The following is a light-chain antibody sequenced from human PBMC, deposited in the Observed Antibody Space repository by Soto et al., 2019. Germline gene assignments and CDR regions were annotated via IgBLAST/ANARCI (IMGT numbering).Light chain of an antibody. CDR2: DVN. CDR3: NSYTISSAFPLYG. V-gene: IGLV2-14*03. J-gene: IGLJ1*01. CDR1: SSDVGGYNY. Sequence: QSVLTQPASVSGSPGQSITISCTGTSSDVGGYNYVSWYQQHPGKAPRLLIYDVNNRPSGVSDRFSGSKSGNTASLTISGLQAEDEADYYCNSYTISSAFPLYGFGIGTKVTVL.